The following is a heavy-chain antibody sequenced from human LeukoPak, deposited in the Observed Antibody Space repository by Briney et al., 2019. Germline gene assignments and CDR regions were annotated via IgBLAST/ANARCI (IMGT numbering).Heavy chain of an antibody. V-gene: IGHV4-59*11. CDR3: ARAKDYSNYGNWFDP. CDR1: GDSISGHY. D-gene: IGHD4-11*01. J-gene: IGHJ5*02. CDR2: VSDSGTT. Sequence: TSETLSLTCIVSGDSISGHYWSWIRQPPGKGLEWIGYVSDSGTTDYNPSLKSRVTISVDTPKNQFSLKVTSVTAEDKAVYYCARAKDYSNYGNWFDPWGQGTLVTVSS.